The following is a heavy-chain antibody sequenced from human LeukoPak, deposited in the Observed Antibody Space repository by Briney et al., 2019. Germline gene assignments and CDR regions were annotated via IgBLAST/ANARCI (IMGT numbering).Heavy chain of an antibody. CDR1: GFAFDIYW. J-gene: IGHJ4*02. Sequence: PGGSLRLSCAASGFAFDIYWMSWVRQAPGKGLEWVAIIKQDGSEKYYVDSVKGRFTISRDNAKNSLYLQMNSLRAEDTAVYYCARDCSSTSCYGNYWGQGTLLTVSS. CDR3: ARDCSSTSCYGNY. D-gene: IGHD2-2*01. CDR2: IKQDGSEK. V-gene: IGHV3-7*01.